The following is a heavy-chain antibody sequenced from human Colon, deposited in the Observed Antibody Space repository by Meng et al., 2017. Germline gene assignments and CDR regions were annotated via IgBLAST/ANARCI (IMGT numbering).Heavy chain of an antibody. CDR3: ARDQKYSFGTYFFDS. Sequence: ASVKVSCKASGDPFTNYGISWVRQAPGQGLEWMGWITPHSGSTNYAQKFQGRVIMTTDTSTNTAYMELRSLRSDDSAVYYCARDQKYSFGTYFFDSWGQGTLVTVSS. V-gene: IGHV1-18*01. J-gene: IGHJ4*02. CDR1: GDPFTNYG. CDR2: ITPHSGST. D-gene: IGHD5-18*01.